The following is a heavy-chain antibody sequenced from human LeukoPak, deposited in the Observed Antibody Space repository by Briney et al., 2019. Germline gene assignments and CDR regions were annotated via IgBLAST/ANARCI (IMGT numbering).Heavy chain of an antibody. CDR2: ISASGGST. V-gene: IGHV3-23*01. CDR3: AKNNYHYDILTGLDY. J-gene: IGHJ4*02. D-gene: IGHD3-9*01. Sequence: PGGSLRLSCAASGFTFSSYAMSWVRQAPGKGLEWVSAISASGGSTYYADSVKGRFTISRGNSKNTLYLQMNSLRAEDTAVYYCAKNNYHYDILTGLDYWGQGTLVTVSS. CDR1: GFTFSSYA.